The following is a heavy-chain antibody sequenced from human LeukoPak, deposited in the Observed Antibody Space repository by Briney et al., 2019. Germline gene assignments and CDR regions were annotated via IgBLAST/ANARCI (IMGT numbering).Heavy chain of an antibody. CDR1: GGSISSYY. V-gene: IGHV4-59*01. CDR2: IYYSGST. J-gene: IGHJ3*02. CDR3: ARVPSSGSYYWDDAFDI. Sequence: SETLSLTRTVSGGSISSYYWSWIRQPPGKGLEWIGYIYYSGSTNYNPSLKSRVTISVDTSKNQFSLKLSSVTAADTAVYYCARVPSSGSYYWDDAFDIWGQGTMVTVSS. D-gene: IGHD3-10*01.